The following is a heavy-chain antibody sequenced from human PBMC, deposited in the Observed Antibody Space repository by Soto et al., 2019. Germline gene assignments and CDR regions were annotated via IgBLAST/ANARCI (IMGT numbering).Heavy chain of an antibody. CDR2: INSDGSST. D-gene: IGHD4-17*01. CDR1: GFTFSNYW. J-gene: IGHJ4*02. V-gene: IGHV3-74*01. CDR3: ASSARGSYGDYS. Sequence: EAHLVESGGGLVQPGGSLRLSCAASGFTFSNYWIHWVRQAPGKGLVWVSRINSDGSSTNYADSVKGRFTIYRDNGNNTVYLQMNSLRAEDTATFYCASSARGSYGDYSWGQGTLVTVS.